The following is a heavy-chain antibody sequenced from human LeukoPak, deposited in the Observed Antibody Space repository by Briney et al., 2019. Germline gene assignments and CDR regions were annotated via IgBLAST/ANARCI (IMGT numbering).Heavy chain of an antibody. V-gene: IGHV3-23*01. CDR3: AKDSGASGWYYYYMDV. CDR1: GFTFSSYA. D-gene: IGHD3-10*01. CDR2: ISGSGGST. Sequence: GGSLRLSCAASGFTFSSYAMSWVRQAPGKGLEWVSAISGSGGSTYYADSVKGRFTISRDNSKNTLYLQMNSLRAEDTAVYYCAKDSGASGWYYYYMDVWGKGTTVTVSS. J-gene: IGHJ6*03.